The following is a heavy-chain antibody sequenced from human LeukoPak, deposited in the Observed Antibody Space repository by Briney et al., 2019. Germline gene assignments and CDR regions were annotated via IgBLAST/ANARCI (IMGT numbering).Heavy chain of an antibody. J-gene: IGHJ1*01. CDR3: ARSIVTAGGSWYFQL. CDR2: IYPGDSDT. V-gene: IGHV5-51*01. CDR1: GYSFTSYW. D-gene: IGHD2-2*01. Sequence: LGESLKISCKGSGYSFTSYWIGWVRQMPGKGLEWMGIIYPGDSDTRYSPSFQGQVTISVDKSISTAYLQWSSLKASDTAMYYCARSIVTAGGSWYFQLWGQGTLVTVSS.